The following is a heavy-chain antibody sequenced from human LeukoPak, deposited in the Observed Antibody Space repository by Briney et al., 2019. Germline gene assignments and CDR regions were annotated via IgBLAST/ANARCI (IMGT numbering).Heavy chain of an antibody. CDR1: GGSISSSSYY. D-gene: IGHD6-13*01. V-gene: IGHV4-39*01. CDR2: IYYSGST. Sequence: SETLSLTCTVSGGSISSSSYYWGWIRQPPGKGLEWIGSIYYSGSTYYNPSLKSRVTISVDTSKNQFSLKLSSVTAADTAVYYCAYSSSRYRFDYWGQGTLVTVSS. J-gene: IGHJ4*02. CDR3: AYSSSRYRFDY.